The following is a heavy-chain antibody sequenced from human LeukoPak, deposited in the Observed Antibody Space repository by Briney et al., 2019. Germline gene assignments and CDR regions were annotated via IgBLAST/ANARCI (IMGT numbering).Heavy chain of an antibody. V-gene: IGHV3-21*01. Sequence: PGGSLRLSCAASGFTFDDFDDYGMNWVRQAPGKGLEWVSSISSSSSYIYYADSVKGRFTISRDNAKNSLYLQMNSLRAEDTAVYYCARDRYCSGGSCYDGVIAYWFDPWGQGTLVTVSS. CDR2: ISSSSSYI. D-gene: IGHD2-15*01. CDR3: ARDRYCSGGSCYDGVIAYWFDP. CDR1: GFTFDDFDDYG. J-gene: IGHJ5*02.